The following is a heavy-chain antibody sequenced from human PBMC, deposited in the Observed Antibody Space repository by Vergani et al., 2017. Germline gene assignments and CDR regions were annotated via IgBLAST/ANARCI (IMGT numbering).Heavy chain of an antibody. CDR2: IIPIFGTA. V-gene: IGHV1-69*01. Sequence: QVQLVQSGAEVKKPGSSVKVSCKASGGTFSSYAISWVRQAPGQGLEWMGGIIPIFGTANYAQKFQGRVTITADESTSTAYMELSSLRSEDTAVYYCARGLRNYDFWSGYYTDYYYMDVWGKGTTVTVSS. J-gene: IGHJ6*03. CDR3: ARGLRNYDFWSGYYTDYYYMDV. CDR1: GGTFSSYA. D-gene: IGHD3-3*01.